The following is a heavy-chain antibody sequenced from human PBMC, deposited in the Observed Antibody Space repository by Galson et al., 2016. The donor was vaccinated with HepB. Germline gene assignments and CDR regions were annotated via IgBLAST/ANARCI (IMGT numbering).Heavy chain of an antibody. CDR3: ARHVSPIDTFDM. CDR2: VDYTGNS. CDR1: YGSIATDSHY. J-gene: IGHJ3*02. V-gene: IGHV4-39*01. Sequence: SETLSPTCRVSYGSIATDSHYWDWIRQSPGKGLEWIGGVDYTGNSYYGPSPKRRATISVETSKNHFSLKLTSVTAAATAVYYCARHVSPIDTFDMWGLGTMVTVSS.